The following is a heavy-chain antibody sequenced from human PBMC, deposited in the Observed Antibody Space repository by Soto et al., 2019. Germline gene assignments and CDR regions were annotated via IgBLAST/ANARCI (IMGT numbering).Heavy chain of an antibody. CDR2: IYYSGST. J-gene: IGHJ6*03. V-gene: IGHV4-59*01. CDR1: GGSISSYC. CDR3: ARDRLSLLDYYYYMDV. Sequence: LEILSLTCTVSGGSISSYCWSWIRQPPGKGLEWIGYIYYSGSTNYNPSLKSRVTISVDTSKNQFSLKLSSVTAADTAVYYCARDRLSLLDYYYYMDVWGKGTTVTVSS.